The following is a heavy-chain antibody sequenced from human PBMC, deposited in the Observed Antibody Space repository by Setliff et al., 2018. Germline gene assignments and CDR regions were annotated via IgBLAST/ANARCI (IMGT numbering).Heavy chain of an antibody. V-gene: IGHV4-4*08. D-gene: IGHD1-26*01. Sequence: SETLSLTCTVSGSSISNYYWTWIRQPPGKGLEWIGHISPSGSTTYNPSVKSRVTISLDTSKNHFSLKLDSVTAADTALYYCARSPSSGAYWNPRPFYSDYWARGTLVTVSS. CDR2: ISPSGST. CDR3: ARSPSSGAYWNPRPFYSDY. J-gene: IGHJ4*02. CDR1: GSSISNYY.